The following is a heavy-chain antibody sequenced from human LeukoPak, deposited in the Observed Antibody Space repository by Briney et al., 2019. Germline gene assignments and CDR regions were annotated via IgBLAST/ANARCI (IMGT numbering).Heavy chain of an antibody. V-gene: IGHV4-34*01. J-gene: IGHJ5*02. D-gene: IGHD4-17*01. Sequence: SETLSLTCGVYGGSFSDNYWSWIRQPPGKGLEWIGEINHSGSTNYNPSPKSRVTISIDTSKNQFSLKVSSVTAADTAVYYCATHTKKYGDYADDWFDPWGQGTLVTVSS. CDR2: INHSGST. CDR3: ATHTKKYGDYADDWFDP. CDR1: GGSFSDNY.